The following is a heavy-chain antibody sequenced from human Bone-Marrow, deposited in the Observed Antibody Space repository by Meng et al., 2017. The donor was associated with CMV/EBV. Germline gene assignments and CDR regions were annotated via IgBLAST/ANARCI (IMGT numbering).Heavy chain of an antibody. J-gene: IGHJ6*02. CDR2: INPSGGST. Sequence: ASVKVSCKASGYTFTSYYMHWVRQAPGQGLEWMEIINPSGGSTSYAQKFQGRVTMTRDTSTSTVYMELSSLRSEDTAVYYCARDGRRVEWFAYYYGMDVWGQGTTVTVSS. CDR1: GYTFTSYY. D-gene: IGHD3-3*01. CDR3: ARDGRRVEWFAYYYGMDV. V-gene: IGHV1-46*01.